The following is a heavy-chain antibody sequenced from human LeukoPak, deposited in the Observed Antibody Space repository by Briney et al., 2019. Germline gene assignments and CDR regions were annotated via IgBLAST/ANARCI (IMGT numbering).Heavy chain of an antibody. V-gene: IGHV3-33*01. CDR1: GFTFSSYD. CDR2: IWYDGSNK. Sequence: GGSLRLSCVLSGFTFSSYDMHWVRQAPGKGLEWVALIWYDGSNKYYADSVMGRFTISRDNSKNTLYLQMNSLRAEDTAVYYCARGLDLGYFHHWGQGTLVTVSS. D-gene: IGHD4-11*01. CDR3: ARGLDLGYFHH. J-gene: IGHJ1*01.